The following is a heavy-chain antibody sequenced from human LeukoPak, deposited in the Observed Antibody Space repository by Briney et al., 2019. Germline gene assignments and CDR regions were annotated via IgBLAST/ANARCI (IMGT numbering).Heavy chain of an antibody. CDR3: AKDAYGYCSTKNCNYYMDL. V-gene: IGHV3-30*02. CDR2: ILYNGTNK. CDR1: GFTFSSYG. J-gene: IGHJ6*03. D-gene: IGHD2-2*03. Sequence: PGGSLRLSCAASGFTFSSYGMHCVRQAPGKGLEGVAFILYNGTNKFYADSVRGRFTSSRDNAKNMLILEMNSLRAEDTAIYYCAKDAYGYCSTKNCNYYMDLWGKGTSVTVSS.